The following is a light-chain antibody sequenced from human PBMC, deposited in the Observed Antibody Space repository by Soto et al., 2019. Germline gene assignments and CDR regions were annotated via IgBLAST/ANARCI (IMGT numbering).Light chain of an antibody. V-gene: IGLV1-44*01. CDR1: SSNIGSYY. J-gene: IGLJ2*01. CDR2: SDN. CDR3: AAWDDSLNGHVV. Sequence: QSVLTQTPSASGTPGQRVTISCSGSSSNIGSYYVNWYQQLPGTAPKLLIFSDNQRPSGVPDRFSGSKSGASASLAISGLQSEDEADYYCAAWDDSLNGHVVFGGGTKLTVI.